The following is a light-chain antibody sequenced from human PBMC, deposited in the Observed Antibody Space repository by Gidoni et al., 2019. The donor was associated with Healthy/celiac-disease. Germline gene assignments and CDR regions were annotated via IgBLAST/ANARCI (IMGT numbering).Light chain of an antibody. J-gene: IGKJ2*04. V-gene: IGKV1-8*01. CDR3: QQYYSYPPGCS. CDR1: QGISSY. Sequence: AIRLTTSPSSFSASTGDRVTITCRASQGISSYLAWYQQKPGKAPKLLIYAASTLQSGVPSRFSGSGSGTDFTLTISCLQSEDFATYYCQQYYSYPPGCSFGQGTKLEIK. CDR2: AAS.